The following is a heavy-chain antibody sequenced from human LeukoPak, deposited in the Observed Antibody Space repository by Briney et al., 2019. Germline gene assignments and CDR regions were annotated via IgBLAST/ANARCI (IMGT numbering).Heavy chain of an antibody. CDR2: ISESGTYI. CDR3: ARARYDYVWASYRFDY. J-gene: IGHJ4*02. V-gene: IGHV3-21*05. CDR1: GFTFSTYS. D-gene: IGHD3-16*02. Sequence: GGSLRLSCAAFGFTFSTYSMNWVRQAPGKGLEWLSYISESGTYIYYADSVKGRFTISRDNAKNSLYLQMNSLRAEDTAVYYCARARYDYVWASYRFDYWGQGTLVTVSS.